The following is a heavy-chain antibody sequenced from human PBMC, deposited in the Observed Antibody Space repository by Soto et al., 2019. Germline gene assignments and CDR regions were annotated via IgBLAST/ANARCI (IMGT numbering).Heavy chain of an antibody. Sequence: EVQLVQSGAEVKKPGESLKISCKGSGYSFTSYWIGWVRQMPGKGLEWMGIIYPSDSDTRYSPSFQGQVTISADKSISTAYLQWSSLKASDTAMYYCARPSTTTNYCSSTSCYNAFDIWGQGTMVTVSS. J-gene: IGHJ3*02. D-gene: IGHD2-2*01. CDR2: IYPSDSDT. V-gene: IGHV5-51*03. CDR3: ARPSTTTNYCSSTSCYNAFDI. CDR1: GYSFTSYW.